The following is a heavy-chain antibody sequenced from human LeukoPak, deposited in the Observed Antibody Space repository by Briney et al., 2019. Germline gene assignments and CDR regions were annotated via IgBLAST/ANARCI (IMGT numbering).Heavy chain of an antibody. CDR2: IYYSGST. Sequence: SETLSLTCTVSGGSISITTYHWGWIRQPPGKGLEWIGNIYYSGSTYYNPSLKSRVTISVDTSKNQFSLKLSSVTAADTAVYYCARDYMVRGVIDYWGQGTLVTVSS. CDR3: ARDYMVRGVIDY. D-gene: IGHD3-10*01. J-gene: IGHJ4*02. CDR1: GGSISITTYH. V-gene: IGHV4-39*07.